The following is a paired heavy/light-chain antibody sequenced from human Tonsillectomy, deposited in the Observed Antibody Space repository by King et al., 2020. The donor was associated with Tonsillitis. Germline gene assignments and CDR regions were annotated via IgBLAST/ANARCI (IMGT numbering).Light chain of an antibody. V-gene: IGKV3-20*01. CDR3: QQYGRSPLYT. Sequence: EFVLTQSPGTLSLSPGERATLSCRASQSISSNSLAWYQQKPGQAPWLLIYGASNRATGIPDRFSGSGSGTDFTLTISRLEPEDFAVYYCQQYGRSPLYTFGQGTKLEMK. J-gene: IGKJ2*01. CDR1: QSISSNS. CDR2: GAS.
Heavy chain of an antibody. CDR2: ISSLGNVI. D-gene: IGHD2-21*01. J-gene: IGHJ6*03. CDR3: ARENRRVHSSNYYYMDV. V-gene: IGHV3-48*03. Sequence: EVQLVESGGGLAQPGRSLRLSCAASGFTFNIYDLNWVRQAPGKGLEWVSYISSLGNVIYYADSVKGRFTVSRDNAKNSLYLQINSLRAEDTAIYYCARENRRVHSSNYYYMDVWGKGATVTVSS. CDR1: GFTFNIYD.